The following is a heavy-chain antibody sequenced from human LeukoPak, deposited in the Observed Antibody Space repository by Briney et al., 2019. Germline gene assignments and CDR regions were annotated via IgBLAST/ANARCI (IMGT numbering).Heavy chain of an antibody. CDR1: GGTFSSYG. D-gene: IGHD6-13*01. Sequence: ASVKVSCKASGGTFSSYGISWVRQAPGQGLEWMGWINPNSGGTNYAQGFQGRVTMTRDTSISAAHMELSRLRSDDSAVYYCARPHYTSSWFFMDLWGKGTTVTVSS. CDR2: INPNSGGT. V-gene: IGHV1-2*02. CDR3: ARPHYTSSWFFMDL. J-gene: IGHJ6*03.